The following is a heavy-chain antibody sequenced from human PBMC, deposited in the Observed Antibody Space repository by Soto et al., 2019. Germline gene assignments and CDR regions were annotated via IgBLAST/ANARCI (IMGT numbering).Heavy chain of an antibody. CDR1: VGSFSGYY. D-gene: IGHD6-13*01. CDR2: INHSGST. Sequence: PSETLSLTCSVYVGSFSGYYWSWIRQPPGKGLEWIGEINHSGSTNYNPSLKSRVTISVDTSKNQFSLKLSSVTAADTAVYYCARDYSSSWYYYYYYGMDVWGQGTTVTVSS. J-gene: IGHJ6*02. V-gene: IGHV4-34*01. CDR3: ARDYSSSWYYYYYYGMDV.